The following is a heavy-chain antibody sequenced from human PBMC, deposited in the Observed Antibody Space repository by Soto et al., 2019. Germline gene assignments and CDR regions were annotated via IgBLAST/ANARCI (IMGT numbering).Heavy chain of an antibody. V-gene: IGHV3-23*01. D-gene: IGHD4-17*01. CDR1: GFTFSSYA. J-gene: IGHJ4*02. CDR2: IHGSGGST. CDR3: ARGQDRATVTTFDY. Sequence: EVQLLESGGGLVQRGGSLRLSCAASGFTFSSYAMNWVRQAPGKGLEWVSVIHGSGGSTYYADSVKGRFTISRDNSKNTVDLQMNSLRAEDTAVYYCARGQDRATVTTFDYWGQGPLVTVSS.